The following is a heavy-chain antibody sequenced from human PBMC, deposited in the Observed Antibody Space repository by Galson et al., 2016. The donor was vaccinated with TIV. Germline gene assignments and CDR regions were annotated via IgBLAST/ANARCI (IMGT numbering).Heavy chain of an antibody. CDR1: GLPFRDYW. CDR3: ARLGPSSVFDN. J-gene: IGHJ4*02. CDR2: ITEDGSEK. V-gene: IGHV3-7*01. Sequence: SLRLSCAGSGLPFRDYWMTWVRQAPGKGLEWVASITEDGSEKRYLDSVKGRFTFSRDNAKNSLYLQMRSLRAVDTAVYYCARLGPSSVFDNWGQGALVTVSS.